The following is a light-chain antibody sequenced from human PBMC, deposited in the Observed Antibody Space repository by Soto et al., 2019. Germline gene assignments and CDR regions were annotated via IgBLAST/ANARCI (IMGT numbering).Light chain of an antibody. J-gene: IGLJ2*01. V-gene: IGLV1-44*01. CDR2: SNT. Sequence: QSVLTQPPSASGTPGQTIAISCSGGSSNIGSHTVNWYQQLPGTAPRLLIYSNTQRPSGVPDRFSGSKSGTSASLALSGLQSEYEGDYYCAAWDDSLNGVVFGGGTKLTVL. CDR3: AAWDDSLNGVV. CDR1: SSNIGSHT.